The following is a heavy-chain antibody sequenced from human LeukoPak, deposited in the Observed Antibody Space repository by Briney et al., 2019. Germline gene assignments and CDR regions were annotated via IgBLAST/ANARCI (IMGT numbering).Heavy chain of an antibody. D-gene: IGHD3-10*01. CDR2: IYTSGST. CDR3: AREGTMVRGVIHRNIDY. V-gene: IGHV4-4*07. J-gene: IGHJ4*02. Sequence: PSETLSLTCTVSGGSISSYYWSWIRQPAGKGLEWIGRIYTSGSTNYNPSLKSRVTTSVDTSKNQFSLKLSSVTAADTAVYYCAREGTMVRGVIHRNIDYWGQGTLVTVSS. CDR1: GGSISSYY.